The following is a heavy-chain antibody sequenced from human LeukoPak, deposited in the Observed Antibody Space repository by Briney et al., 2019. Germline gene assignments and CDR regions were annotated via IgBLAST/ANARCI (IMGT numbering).Heavy chain of an antibody. CDR3: ASSGYYRPFDY. CDR2: INHSGST. J-gene: IGHJ4*02. Sequence: SETLSLTCAVYGGSFSGCYWSWIRQPPGKGLEWIGEINHSGSTNYNPSLKSRVTISVDTSKNQFSLKLSSVTAADTAVYYCASSGYYRPFDYWGQGTLVTVSS. D-gene: IGHD3-22*01. CDR1: GGSFSGCY. V-gene: IGHV4-34*01.